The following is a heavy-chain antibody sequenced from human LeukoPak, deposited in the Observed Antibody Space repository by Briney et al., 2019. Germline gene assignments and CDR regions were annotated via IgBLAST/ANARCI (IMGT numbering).Heavy chain of an antibody. CDR2: ISGSGGST. CDR3: AKDLVVVVPAAIFAEIQSDAFDI. Sequence: ETLSLTCAVYGGSFSGYYWSWIRQPPGKGLEWVSAISGSGGSTYYADSVKGRFTISRDNSKNTLYLQMNSLRAEDTAVYYCAKDLVVVVPAAIFAEIQSDAFDIWGQGTMVTVSS. CDR1: GGSFSGYY. J-gene: IGHJ3*02. V-gene: IGHV3-23*01. D-gene: IGHD2-2*01.